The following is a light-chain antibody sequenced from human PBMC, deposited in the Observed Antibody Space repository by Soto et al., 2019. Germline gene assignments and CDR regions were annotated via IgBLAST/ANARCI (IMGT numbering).Light chain of an antibody. V-gene: IGKV1-39*01. CDR1: QSISSY. Sequence: DIPMTQSPSSLSASVGDRVTITCRASQSISSYLNWYQQKPGKAPKLLIYAASSLQSGVPSRFSGSGSGTDFTLTISSLQPEDVAVYYCQQYYSTPWTFGQGTKVGIK. J-gene: IGKJ1*01. CDR2: AAS. CDR3: QQYYSTPWT.